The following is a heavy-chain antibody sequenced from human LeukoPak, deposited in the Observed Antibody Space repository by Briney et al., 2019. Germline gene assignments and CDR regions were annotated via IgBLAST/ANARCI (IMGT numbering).Heavy chain of an antibody. Sequence: ASVKVSCKASAYTFTAYYIHWVPQAPGQGLEWIGWINPNSGATNSAQKFQGRVTMTRDMSISTAYMELSRMRSDDTAVYYCARVESGHQITYYYYYMDVWGKGTTVTVS. CDR3: ARVESGHQITYYYYYMDV. CDR1: AYTFTAYY. J-gene: IGHJ6*03. D-gene: IGHD3-10*01. V-gene: IGHV1-2*02. CDR2: INPNSGAT.